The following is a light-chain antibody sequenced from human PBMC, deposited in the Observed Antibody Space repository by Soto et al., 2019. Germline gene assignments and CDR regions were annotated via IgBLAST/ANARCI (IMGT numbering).Light chain of an antibody. Sequence: QSVLTQPPSASGTPGLRVTFSCSGSSSNIGSNPVSWYQLLPGTAPKLLIYDNERPSGVPYRFSGSKSGNTASLTVSGLQAEDEADYYCASYGGRDDMIFGGGTKLTVL. CDR3: ASYGGRDDMI. J-gene: IGLJ2*01. CDR1: SSNIGSNP. CDR2: DN. V-gene: IGLV1-44*01.